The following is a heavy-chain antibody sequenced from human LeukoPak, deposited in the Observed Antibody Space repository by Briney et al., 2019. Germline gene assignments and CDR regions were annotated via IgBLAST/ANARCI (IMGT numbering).Heavy chain of an antibody. D-gene: IGHD3-22*01. V-gene: IGHV1-69*13. CDR2: IIPIFGTA. CDR1: GGTFSSYA. J-gene: IGHJ5*02. CDR3: ARGLNYYDSSGYYHGGDWFDP. Sequence: SVKVSCKASGGTFSSYAISWVRQAPGQGLEWMGGIIPIFGTANYAQKFQGRVTITADESTSTAYMELSSLRSEDTAVYYCARGLNYYDSSGYYHGGDWFDPWGQGTLVTVSS.